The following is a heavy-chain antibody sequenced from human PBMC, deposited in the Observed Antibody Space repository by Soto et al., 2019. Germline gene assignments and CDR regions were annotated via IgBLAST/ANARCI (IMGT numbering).Heavy chain of an antibody. Sequence: QITLKESGPTLVKPTQTLTLTCTCSGFSVTSNGVTVGWIRQPPGKALEWLALIYWDDDRRYSPSLNNRLTTTQDTSHKQVVHTVINLDPVDTATDFCMTSEVTEWGDHFDSGGQGPLVAFSS. CDR1: GFSVTSNGVT. J-gene: IGHJ4*02. D-gene: IGHD1-26*01. V-gene: IGHV2-5*02. CDR2: IYWDDDR. CDR3: MTSEVTEWGDHFDS.